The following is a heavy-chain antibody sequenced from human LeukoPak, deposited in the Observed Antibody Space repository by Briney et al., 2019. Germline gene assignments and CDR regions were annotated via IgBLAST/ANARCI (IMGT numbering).Heavy chain of an antibody. D-gene: IGHD1-26*01. J-gene: IGHJ6*02. CDR1: GVSISSGGYH. CDR3: GREADSGTYARYGMDV. Sequence: SETLSLTCTVSGVSISSGGYHWSWIRQHPEKGLEWIGYIYYSGSTYYNPSLKSRVSISVDTSKNQISLKLNSVTVADTAVYYCGREADSGTYARYGMDVWGQGTTVTVSS. CDR2: IYYSGST. V-gene: IGHV4-31*03.